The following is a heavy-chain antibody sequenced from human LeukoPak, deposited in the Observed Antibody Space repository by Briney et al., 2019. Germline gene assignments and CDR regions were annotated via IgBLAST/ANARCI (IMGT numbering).Heavy chain of an antibody. Sequence: GGSLPLSCAASGFTFSSYAMHWVRQAPGKGLEWVAVISYDGSNKYYADSVKGRFTISRDNSKNTLYLQMNSLRAEDTAVYYCAKCILTGYYKGYMDVWGKGTTVTISS. CDR3: AKCILTGYYKGYMDV. D-gene: IGHD3-9*01. J-gene: IGHJ6*03. CDR1: GFTFSSYA. CDR2: ISYDGSNK. V-gene: IGHV3-30*04.